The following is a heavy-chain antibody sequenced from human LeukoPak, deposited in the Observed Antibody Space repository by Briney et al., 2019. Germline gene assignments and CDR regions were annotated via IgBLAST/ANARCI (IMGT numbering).Heavy chain of an antibody. J-gene: IGHJ5*02. CDR1: GGSISSYY. CDR2: IYTSGST. V-gene: IGHV4-4*07. CDR3: ARQIMITFGGVIVIGDNWFDP. Sequence: PSETLSLTCTVSGGSISSYYWSWIRQPAGKGLEWIGRIYTSGSTNYNPSLKSRVTMSVDTSKNQFSLKLSSVTAADTAVYYCARQIMITFGGVIVIGDNWFDPWGQGTLVTVSS. D-gene: IGHD3-16*02.